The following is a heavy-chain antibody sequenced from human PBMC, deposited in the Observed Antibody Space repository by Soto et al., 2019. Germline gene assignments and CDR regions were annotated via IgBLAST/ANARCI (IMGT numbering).Heavy chain of an antibody. V-gene: IGHV4-59*01. Sequence: SETLSLTCTVSGGSLSGYFWSWIRQAPGKGLEWIVYIHHSGTTTNYNPSLKSRVTISLDTSTNQVSLKLTSVTAADTAVYYCARLRPSGTHDSWGQGALVTVSS. J-gene: IGHJ4*02. CDR3: ARLRPSGTHDS. D-gene: IGHD6-19*01. CDR1: GGSLSGYF. CDR2: IHHSGTTT.